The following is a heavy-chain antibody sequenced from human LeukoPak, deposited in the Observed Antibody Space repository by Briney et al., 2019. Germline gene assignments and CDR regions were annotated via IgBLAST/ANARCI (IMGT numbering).Heavy chain of an antibody. CDR3: ARGPGEGGSSGYYYGKPEDPAEYYFDY. CDR1: GYTFTSYY. V-gene: IGHV1-46*01. CDR2: INPSGGRT. Sequence: GASVKVSCKTSGYTFTSYYMHWVRQAAGQGLEWMGIINPSGGRTSYAQKFQGRVTMTRDMSTSTVCMELSSLRSEDTAVYYCARGPGEGGSSGYYYGKPEDPAEYYFDYWGQGTLVTVSS. D-gene: IGHD3-22*01. J-gene: IGHJ4*02.